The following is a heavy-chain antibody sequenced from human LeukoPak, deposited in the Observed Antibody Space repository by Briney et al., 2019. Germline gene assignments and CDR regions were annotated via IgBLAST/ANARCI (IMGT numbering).Heavy chain of an antibody. CDR3: AVGVTTYFDY. D-gene: IGHD2-21*02. CDR2: ISYDGSNK. J-gene: IGHJ4*02. CDR1: GFTFSSYA. V-gene: IGHV3-30*04. Sequence: GRSLRLSCAASGFTFSSYAIHWVRQAPGKGLEWVAVISYDGSNKYYADSVKGRFTISRDNSKNTLYLQMNSLRAEDTAVYYCAVGVTTYFDYWGQGTLVTVSS.